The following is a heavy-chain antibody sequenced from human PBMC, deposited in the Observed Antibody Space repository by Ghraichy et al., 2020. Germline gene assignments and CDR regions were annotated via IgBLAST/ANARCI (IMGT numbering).Heavy chain of an antibody. D-gene: IGHD3-9*01. Sequence: SETLSLTCTVSGGSISSYYWSWIRQPPGKGLEWIGYIYYSGSTNYNPSLKSRVTISVDTSKNQFSLKLSSVTAADTAVYYCARGYDILTGYYEWDQYYYYGMDVWGQGTTVTVSS. CDR1: GGSISSYY. V-gene: IGHV4-59*01. CDR2: IYYSGST. CDR3: ARGYDILTGYYEWDQYYYYGMDV. J-gene: IGHJ6*02.